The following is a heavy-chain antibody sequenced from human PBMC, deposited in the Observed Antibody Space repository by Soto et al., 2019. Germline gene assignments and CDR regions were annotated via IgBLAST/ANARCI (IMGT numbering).Heavy chain of an antibody. CDR3: ARSPPSQDIVVVPAAEFDAFDI. CDR1: GGTLSGGDYY. V-gene: IGHV4-30-4*01. Sequence: LALSCTVSGGTLSGGDYYWSWIRQPPGKGLEWLGYIYYSGSTYYSPSLKSRVTISVDTSKNQFSLKLSSVTAADTAVYYCARSPPSQDIVVVPAAEFDAFDIWGQGTMVPVSS. J-gene: IGHJ3*02. CDR2: IYYSGST. D-gene: IGHD2-2*01.